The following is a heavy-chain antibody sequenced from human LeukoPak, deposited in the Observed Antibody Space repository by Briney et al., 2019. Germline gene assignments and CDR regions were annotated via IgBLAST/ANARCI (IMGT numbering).Heavy chain of an antibody. CDR1: GFTFDDYG. J-gene: IGHJ4*02. Sequence: GGSLRLSCAASGFTFDDYGMSWVRQAPGKGLEVGSNIKWNGGSTGYADSVKGRFTISRDNAKNSLYLQMTSLRAEDTALYYCARHYSGGNSPLDYWGQGTLVTVSS. V-gene: IGHV3-20*04. CDR2: IKWNGGST. D-gene: IGHD4-23*01. CDR3: ARHYSGGNSPLDY.